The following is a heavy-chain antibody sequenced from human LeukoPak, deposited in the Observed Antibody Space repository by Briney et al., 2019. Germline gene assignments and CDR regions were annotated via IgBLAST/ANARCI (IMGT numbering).Heavy chain of an antibody. CDR2: IYYSGST. CDR3: AIAPISGYSYYFDY. CDR1: GGSISSYY. V-gene: IGHV4-59*01. Sequence: SETLSLTCTVSGGSISSYYWSWIRQPPGKGLEWIGYIYYSGSTNYNPSLKSRVTISVDTSKNQFSPKLSSVTAADTAVYYCAIAPISGYSYYFDYWGQGTLVTVSS. D-gene: IGHD3-22*01. J-gene: IGHJ4*02.